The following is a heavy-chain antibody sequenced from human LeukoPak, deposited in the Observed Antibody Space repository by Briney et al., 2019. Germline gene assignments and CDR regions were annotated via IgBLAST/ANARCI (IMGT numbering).Heavy chain of an antibody. J-gene: IGHJ6*03. CDR2: ISYHGNNQ. Sequence: GRSLRLSCAASGFTFSTYAFHWVRQAPGKGLEWVAFISYHGNNQYYADSVKGRFTISRDNSKNTVNLQLNSLRTEDTAVYYCAREGYKYADYYCYYMDVWGKGTTVTVSS. V-gene: IGHV3-30*01. D-gene: IGHD5-18*01. CDR3: AREGYKYADYYCYYMDV. CDR1: GFTFSTYA.